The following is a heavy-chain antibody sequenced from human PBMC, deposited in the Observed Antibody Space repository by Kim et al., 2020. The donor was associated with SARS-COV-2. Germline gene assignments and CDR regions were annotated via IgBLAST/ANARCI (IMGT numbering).Heavy chain of an antibody. CDR2: IYYSGST. Sequence: SETLSLTCTVSGGSISSSSYYWGWIRQPPGKGLEWIGSIYYSGSTYYNPSLKSRVTISVDTSKNQFSLKLSSVTAADTAVYYCARNWNYDVWNWFDPWGQGTLVTVSS. V-gene: IGHV4-39*01. CDR3: ARNWNYDVWNWFDP. J-gene: IGHJ5*02. CDR1: GGSISSSSYY. D-gene: IGHD1-7*01.